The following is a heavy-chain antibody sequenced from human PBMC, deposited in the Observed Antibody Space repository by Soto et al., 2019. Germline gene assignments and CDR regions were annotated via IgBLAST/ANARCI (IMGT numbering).Heavy chain of an antibody. J-gene: IGHJ6*02. CDR1: GFTFSSYS. D-gene: IGHD2-8*01. Sequence: EVQLVESGGGLVKPGGSLRLSCAASGFTFSSYSMNWVRQAPGKGLEWVSSISSSSSYIYYADSVKGRFSISRDNSKNTIYLQMNSLRDEDTAVYYCAREEVDCTDGICSNWGGHYYGLDVWGQGTAVTVSS. CDR3: AREEVDCTDGICSNWGGHYYGLDV. V-gene: IGHV3-21*04. CDR2: ISSSSSYI.